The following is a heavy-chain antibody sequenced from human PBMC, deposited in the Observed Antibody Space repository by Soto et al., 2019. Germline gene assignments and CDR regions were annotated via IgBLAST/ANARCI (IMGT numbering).Heavy chain of an antibody. CDR2: INHSGST. CDR3: ARGRGDSRYYYYYYGMDV. V-gene: IGHV4-34*01. Sequence: QVQLQQWGAGLLKPSETLSLTCAVYGGSFSGYYWSWIRQPPGKGLEWMGEINHSGSTNYNPSLKSRVTISVDTSKNQFSLKLSSVTAADTAVYYCARGRGDSRYYYYYYGMDVWGQGTTVTVSS. D-gene: IGHD2-21*02. J-gene: IGHJ6*02. CDR1: GGSFSGYY.